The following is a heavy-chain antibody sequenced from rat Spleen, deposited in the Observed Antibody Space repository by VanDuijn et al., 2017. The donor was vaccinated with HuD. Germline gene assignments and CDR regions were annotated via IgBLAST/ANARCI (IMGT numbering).Heavy chain of an antibody. D-gene: IGHD4-4*01. Sequence: EVQLVESGGGLVQPGRSLKFSCAASGFTFSDYAMAWVRQAPKKGLEWGASISYEGSSTYYGDSVKGRFTISRDNAESIVYLQTSKLGSEDTAVYYCVREDLGVNYWGQGVMVTVSS. J-gene: IGHJ2*01. V-gene: IGHV5-17*01. CDR2: ISYEGSST. CDR1: GFTFSDYA. CDR3: VREDLGVNY.